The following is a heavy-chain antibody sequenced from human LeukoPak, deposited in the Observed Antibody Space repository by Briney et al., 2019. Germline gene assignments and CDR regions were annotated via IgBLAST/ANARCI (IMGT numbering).Heavy chain of an antibody. CDR2: IYTSGST. D-gene: IGHD6-13*01. Sequence: SETLSLTCTVSGGSISSYYWSWTRQPAGKGLEWIGRIYTSGSTNYNPSLKSRVTISVDASKNQFSLKLSSVTAADTAVYYCARSFAAANFDYWGQGTLVTVSS. J-gene: IGHJ4*02. CDR3: ARSFAAANFDY. CDR1: GGSISSYY. V-gene: IGHV4-4*07.